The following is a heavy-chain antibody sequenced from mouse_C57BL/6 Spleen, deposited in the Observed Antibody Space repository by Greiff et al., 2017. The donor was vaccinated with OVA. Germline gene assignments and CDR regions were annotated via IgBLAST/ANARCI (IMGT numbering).Heavy chain of an antibody. Sequence: VQVVESGAELVKPGASVKISCKASGYTFTDYYINWVKQRPGQGLEWLGKIGPGSGSTYYNEKFKGKATLTADKSSSTAYMQLSSLTSEDSAVYFCARGTYGYFDYWGKGTTLTVSS. CDR2: IGPGSGST. J-gene: IGHJ2*01. V-gene: IGHV1-77*01. D-gene: IGHD1-1*01. CDR1: GYTFTDYY. CDR3: ARGTYGYFDY.